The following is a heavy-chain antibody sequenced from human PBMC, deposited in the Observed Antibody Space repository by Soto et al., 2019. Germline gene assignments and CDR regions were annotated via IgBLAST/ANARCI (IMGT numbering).Heavy chain of an antibody. V-gene: IGHV3-48*02. D-gene: IGHD2-2*03. J-gene: IGHJ4*02. Sequence: EVQLVESGGGLVQPGGSLRLSCAASGFTFSDYGVNWVRQAPGKGLEWVSYISSSSNTIYYADSVTGRFTISRDNAKNSLYLQMNSLRDEDTAVYYCARDGYCSSTSCYRFDYWGQGTLVTVSS. CDR1: GFTFSDYG. CDR2: ISSSSNTI. CDR3: ARDGYCSSTSCYRFDY.